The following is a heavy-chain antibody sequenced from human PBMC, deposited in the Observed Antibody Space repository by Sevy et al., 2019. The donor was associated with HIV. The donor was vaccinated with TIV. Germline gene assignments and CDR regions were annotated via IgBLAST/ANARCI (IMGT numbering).Heavy chain of an antibody. J-gene: IGHJ5*02. V-gene: IGHV4-59*01. CDR1: GGSISSYY. CDR3: ARVHRRDGGKGWFDP. Sequence: SETLSLTCTVSGGSISSYYWSWIRQPPGKGLEWIGYIYYSGSTNYNPSLKSRVTISVDTSKSQFSLKLSSVTAADTAVYYCARVHRRDGGKGWFDPWGQGTLVTVSS. CDR2: IYYSGST. D-gene: IGHD3-10*01.